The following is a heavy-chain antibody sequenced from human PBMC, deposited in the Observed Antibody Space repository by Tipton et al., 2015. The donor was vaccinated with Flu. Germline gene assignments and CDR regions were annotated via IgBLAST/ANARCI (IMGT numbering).Heavy chain of an antibody. D-gene: IGHD6-6*01. CDR3: ARGEYSSAFDI. CDR2: IYYSGST. CDR1: GGSISSYY. Sequence: LRLSCTVSGGSISSYYWSWIRQPPGKGLEWIGYIYYSGSTNYNPSLKSRVTISVDTSKNQFSLKLSSVTAADTAVYYCARGEYSSAFDIWGQGTMVTVSS. V-gene: IGHV4-59*12. J-gene: IGHJ3*02.